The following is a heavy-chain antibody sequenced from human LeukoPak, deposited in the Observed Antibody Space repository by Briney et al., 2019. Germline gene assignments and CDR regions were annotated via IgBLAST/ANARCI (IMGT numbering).Heavy chain of an antibody. Sequence: SETLSLTCAVYGESFSGYFWSWIRQPPGKGLEWIGEINHSGYTNYNPSLKSQVTISVDTSKKQFSLKLNSVTAADTAVYYCARIWPDLWGRGTLVTVSS. CDR1: GESFSGYF. D-gene: IGHD3-10*01. V-gene: IGHV4-34*01. CDR3: ARIWPDL. CDR2: INHSGYT. J-gene: IGHJ2*01.